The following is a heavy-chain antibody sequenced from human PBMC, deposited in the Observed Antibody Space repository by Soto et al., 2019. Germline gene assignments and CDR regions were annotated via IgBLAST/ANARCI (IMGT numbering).Heavy chain of an antibody. V-gene: IGHV3-48*03. CDR3: ARETLRDAIDI. J-gene: IGHJ3*02. CDR1: GFDFRSYE. Sequence: GSLRLSCVASGFDFRSYEMNWVRQAPGKGLEWVSNIRANDESIYYADSVKGRVSASRDNAKNSLFLEMNSLRVDDTAVYYCARETLRDAIDIWGQGTMVTVSS. CDR2: IRANDESI.